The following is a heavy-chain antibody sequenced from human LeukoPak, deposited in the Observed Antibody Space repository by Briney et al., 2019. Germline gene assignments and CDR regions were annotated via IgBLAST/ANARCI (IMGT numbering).Heavy chain of an antibody. V-gene: IGHV1-46*01. J-gene: IGHJ6*02. D-gene: IGHD4-23*01. CDR3: AREKPDDYGGAYGMDV. CDR2: INPSGGST. CDR1: GYTFTSYY. Sequence: ASVKVSCKASGYTFTSYYMHWVRQAPGQGLEWMGIINPSGGSTSYAQKFQGRVTMTRDTSTSTAYMELRSLRSDDTAVYYCAREKPDDYGGAYGMDVWGQGTTVTVSS.